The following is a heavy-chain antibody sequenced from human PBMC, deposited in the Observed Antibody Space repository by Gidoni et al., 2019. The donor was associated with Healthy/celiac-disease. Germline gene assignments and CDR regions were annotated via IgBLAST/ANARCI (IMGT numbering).Heavy chain of an antibody. Sequence: QVQLVQSGAEVKKPGSSVKVSCKASGGTFSSYAISWVRQAPGQGLEWMGGIIPIFGTANYAQKFQGRVTITADESTSTAYMELSSLRSEDTAVYYCARGRVPAAMGYYYYGMDVWGQGTTVTVSS. CDR3: ARGRVPAAMGYYYYGMDV. CDR2: IIPIFGTA. V-gene: IGHV1-69*01. J-gene: IGHJ6*02. CDR1: GGTFSSYA. D-gene: IGHD2-2*01.